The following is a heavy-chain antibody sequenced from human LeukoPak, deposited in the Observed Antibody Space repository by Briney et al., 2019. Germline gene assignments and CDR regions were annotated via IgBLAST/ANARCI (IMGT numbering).Heavy chain of an antibody. J-gene: IGHJ4*02. CDR2: IKSKTDGGTT. CDR3: ARGHPHGWELYLDY. V-gene: IGHV3-15*01. CDR1: GFTFSNAW. Sequence: GGSLRLSYAASGFTFSNAWMSWVRQAPGKGLEWVGRIKSKTDGGTTDYAAPVKGRFTISRDDSKNTLYLQMNSLRVEDTAVYYCARGHPHGWELYLDYWGQGTLVTVSS. D-gene: IGHD1-26*01.